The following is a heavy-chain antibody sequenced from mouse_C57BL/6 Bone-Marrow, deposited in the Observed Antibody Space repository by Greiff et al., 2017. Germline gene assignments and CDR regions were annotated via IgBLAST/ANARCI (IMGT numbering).Heavy chain of an antibody. CDR3: AIGGFAY. V-gene: IGHV1-42*01. Sequence: EVHLVESGPELVKPGASVKISCKASGYSFTGYYMNWVKQSPEKSLEWIGEINPSTGGTTYNQKFKAKATLTVDKSSRTAYMQLKSLTSEDAAVYYCAIGGFAYWGQGTLVTVSA. CDR1: GYSFTGYY. CDR2: INPSTGGT. D-gene: IGHD2-14*01. J-gene: IGHJ3*01.